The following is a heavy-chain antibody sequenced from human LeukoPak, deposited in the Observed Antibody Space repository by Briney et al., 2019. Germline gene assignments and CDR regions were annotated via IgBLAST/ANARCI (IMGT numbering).Heavy chain of an antibody. D-gene: IGHD6-13*01. Sequence: PGGSLRLSCAASGFTFSSYWLSWVRQAPGKGLEWVANIKQDGSEKYYVDSVKGRFTISRDNAKNSLYLQMNSLRAEDTAVYYCARDNFGSSWPYYYYYMDVWGKGTTVTVSS. CDR2: IKQDGSEK. V-gene: IGHV3-7*01. J-gene: IGHJ6*03. CDR1: GFTFSSYW. CDR3: ARDNFGSSWPYYYYYMDV.